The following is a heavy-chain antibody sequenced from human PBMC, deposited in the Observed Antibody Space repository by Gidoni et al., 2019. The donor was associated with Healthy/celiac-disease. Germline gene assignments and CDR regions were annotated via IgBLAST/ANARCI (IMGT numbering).Heavy chain of an antibody. CDR3: ARGGDPPDAFDI. J-gene: IGHJ3*02. CDR1: GGSFSGYY. Sequence: QVQLQQWGSGLLQPSETLSLTCAVSGGSFSGYYWSWIRQPPGKGLEWVGEINHSGSTNYNPSLKDRVTISVDTSKNQFSRKLSSVTAADTAVYYCARGGDPPDAFDIWGQGTMVTVSS. V-gene: IGHV4-34*01. CDR2: INHSGST. D-gene: IGHD4-17*01.